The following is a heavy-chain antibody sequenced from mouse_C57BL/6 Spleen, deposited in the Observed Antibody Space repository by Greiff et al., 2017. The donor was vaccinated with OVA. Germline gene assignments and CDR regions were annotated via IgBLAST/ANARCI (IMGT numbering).Heavy chain of an antibody. CDR3: ANDGFAY. J-gene: IGHJ3*01. D-gene: IGHD2-12*01. V-gene: IGHV1-54*01. CDR1: GYAFTHYL. Sequence: QVQLQQSGAELVRPGTSVKVSCKASGYAFTHYLIEWVKQRPGQGLEWIGVINPGSGGTNYNEKFKGKSTLTADKSSSTAYMQLSSLTSEDSAVYFCANDGFAYWGQGTLVTVSA. CDR2: INPGSGGT.